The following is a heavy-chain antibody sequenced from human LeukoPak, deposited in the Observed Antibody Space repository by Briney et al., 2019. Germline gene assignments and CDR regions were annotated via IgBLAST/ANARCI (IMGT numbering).Heavy chain of an antibody. D-gene: IGHD2-2*01. Sequence: ASVKVSCKASGYTFTSYYMHCVRQAPGQGLVWMGIINPSGGSTSYAQKFQGRVTMTRDTSTSTVYMELSSLRSKDTAVYYCARRGKYCSSTSCYAIGFDPWGQGTLVTVSS. CDR2: INPSGGST. CDR1: GYTFTSYY. CDR3: ARRGKYCSSTSCYAIGFDP. V-gene: IGHV1-46*01. J-gene: IGHJ5*02.